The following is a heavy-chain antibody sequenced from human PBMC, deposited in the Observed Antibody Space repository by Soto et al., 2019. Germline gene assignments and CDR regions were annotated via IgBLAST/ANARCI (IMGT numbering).Heavy chain of an antibody. CDR1: GFTFSSYG. CDR2: IWYDGSKK. V-gene: IGHV3-33*01. J-gene: IGHJ4*02. D-gene: IGHD2-21*01. Sequence: QVHLVESGGGVVQPGRSLRLSCAASGFTFSSYGIHWVRQAPGKGLEWVSVIWYDGSKKYYAESVKGRFTISRDNSNNTVYLQTNSLRAEDTAVYYCTRIDVAKFDYWGQGTLVTVSS. CDR3: TRIDVAKFDY.